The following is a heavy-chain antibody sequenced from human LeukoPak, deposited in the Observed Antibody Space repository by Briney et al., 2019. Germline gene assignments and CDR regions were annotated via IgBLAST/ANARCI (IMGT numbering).Heavy chain of an antibody. CDR1: GYTFTGYY. CDR2: INPNSGGT. CDR3: ARESWSGHNWFDP. J-gene: IGHJ5*02. Sequence: ASVKVSCKASGYTFTGYYMHWVRQAPGQGLEWMGWINPNSGGTNYAQKFQGRVTMTRDTSISTAYMELSRLRSDDTAVYYCARESWSGHNWFDPWGQGTLVTVSS. V-gene: IGHV1-2*02. D-gene: IGHD3-3*01.